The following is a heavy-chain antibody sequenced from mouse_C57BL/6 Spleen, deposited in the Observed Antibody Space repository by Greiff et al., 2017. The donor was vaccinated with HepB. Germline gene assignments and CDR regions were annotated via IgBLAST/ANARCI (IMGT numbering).Heavy chain of an antibody. CDR2: IDPSDSYT. V-gene: IGHV1-69*01. J-gene: IGHJ1*03. CDR3: ARWGTGDWYFDV. Sequence: VQLQQPGAELVMPGASVKLSCKASGYTFTSYWMHWVKQRPGQGLEWIGEIDPSDSYTNYNQKFKGKSTLTVDKSSSTAYMQLSSLTSEDSAVYYCARWGTGDWYFDVWGTGTTVTVSS. D-gene: IGHD4-1*01. CDR1: GYTFTSYW.